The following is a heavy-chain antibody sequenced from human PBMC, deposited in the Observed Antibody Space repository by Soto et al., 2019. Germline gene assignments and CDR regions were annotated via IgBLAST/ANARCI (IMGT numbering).Heavy chain of an antibody. CDR2: INPGNGNT. D-gene: IGHD3-16*02. Sequence: QVHLVQSGAEVKKPGASVRLSCKASGYTFTSYAMHWVRQAPGQSLEWMGWINPGNGNTTYSQKLEGRVTSTRDTSATTAYMDLISLTAEDTAVYYCARGFRGLSAVIVFYSGMDVWGQGTTVTVSS. CDR1: GYTFTSYA. J-gene: IGHJ6*02. V-gene: IGHV1-3*01. CDR3: ARGFRGLSAVIVFYSGMDV.